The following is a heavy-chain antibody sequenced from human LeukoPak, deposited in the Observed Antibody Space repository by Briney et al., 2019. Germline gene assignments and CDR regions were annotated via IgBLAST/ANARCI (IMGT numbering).Heavy chain of an antibody. V-gene: IGHV3-74*01. CDR1: GFTFSSYS. Sequence: GGSLRLSCAASGFTFSSYSMTWVRQAPGKGLVWVSCISFDGSDATYADSVKGRFTISRDNAKNTLHLRMDSLTVEDTAVYYCAVSNWMDPWGQGTLVTVSS. CDR3: AVSNWMDP. J-gene: IGHJ5*02. CDR2: ISFDGSDA.